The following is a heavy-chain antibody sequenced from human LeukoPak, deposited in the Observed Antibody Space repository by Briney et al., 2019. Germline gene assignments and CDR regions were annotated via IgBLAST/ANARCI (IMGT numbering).Heavy chain of an antibody. D-gene: IGHD3-22*01. CDR2: IGADAYNT. J-gene: IGHJ4*02. CDR3: AKDDSGGYFPDF. CDR1: GFTFSDCA. Sequence: PGGSLRLSCAASGFTFSDCAMTWVRQAPGKGLEWVSAIGADAYNTYYADSVKGRFTISRDNSKNTLYLQVNSLRAEDTALYYCAKDDSGGYFPDFWGQGTLVTVSS. V-gene: IGHV3-23*01.